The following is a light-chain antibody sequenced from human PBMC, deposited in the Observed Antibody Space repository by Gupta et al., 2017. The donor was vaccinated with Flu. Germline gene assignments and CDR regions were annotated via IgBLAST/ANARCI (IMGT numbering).Light chain of an antibody. CDR3: SSYTSSSTVV. J-gene: IGLJ2*01. Sequence: QSALTQPASVSGSPGQSITISCTGNSSDVGGYNYVFWYQQHPGKAPKLMIYEVSNRPSGVSNRFSGSKSGNTASLTISGLQAEDEADYYCSSYTSSSTVVFGGGTKLTVL. CDR2: EVS. V-gene: IGLV2-14*01. CDR1: SSDVGGYNY.